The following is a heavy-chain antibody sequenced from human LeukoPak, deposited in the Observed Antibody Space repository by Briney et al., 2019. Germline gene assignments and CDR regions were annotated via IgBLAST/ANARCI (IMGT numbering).Heavy chain of an antibody. J-gene: IGHJ4*02. V-gene: IGHV3-21*01. Sequence: GGSLRLSCAASGFTFSSYVMNWVRQAPGKGLEWVSSISSSSSYIYYADSVKGRFTISRDNAKNSLYLQMNSLRAEDTAVYYCARVNGYSYGYDYWGQGTLVTVSS. CDR3: ARVNGYSYGYDY. CDR1: GFTFSSYV. D-gene: IGHD5-18*01. CDR2: ISSSSSYI.